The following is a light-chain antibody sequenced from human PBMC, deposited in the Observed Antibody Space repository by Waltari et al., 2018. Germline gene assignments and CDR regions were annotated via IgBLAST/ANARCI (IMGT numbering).Light chain of an antibody. CDR3: QQYYNTPPT. V-gene: IGKV4-1*01. J-gene: IGKJ3*01. CDR2: WAS. CDR1: QTLYRSNNKNY. Sequence: MMTQSTDSLAVSLGERATNNCKSGQTLYRSNNKNYLAWYQQKPGQPPQMLIYWASTRESGVPDRFSGSGSGTDFTLTITSLQAEDVAVYYCQQYYNTPPTFGPGTKVDIK.